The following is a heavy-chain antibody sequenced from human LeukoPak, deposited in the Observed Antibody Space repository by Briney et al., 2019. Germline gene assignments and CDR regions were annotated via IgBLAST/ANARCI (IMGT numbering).Heavy chain of an antibody. CDR1: GFTFSSYA. Sequence: PGGSLRLSCAASGFTFSSYAMSWVRQAPGKGLEWVSAISGSGGSTYYADSVKGRFTISRDNSKNTLYLQMNSLRAEDTAVYYCRCDSSGYYYSFDYWGQGTLVTVSS. CDR3: RCDSSGYYYSFDY. D-gene: IGHD3-22*01. J-gene: IGHJ4*02. CDR2: ISGSGGST. V-gene: IGHV3-23*01.